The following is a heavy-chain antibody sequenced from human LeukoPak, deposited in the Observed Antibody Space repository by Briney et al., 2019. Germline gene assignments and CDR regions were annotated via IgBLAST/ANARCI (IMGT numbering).Heavy chain of an antibody. D-gene: IGHD3-16*02. CDR3: ARDPGAVNVWGSYRYTHTWYFDL. CDR1: GFTFSSYS. V-gene: IGHV3-21*01. Sequence: GGSLRLSCAASGFTFSSYSMNWVRQAPGKGLEWVSSISSSSSYICYADSVKGRFTISRDNAKNSLYLQMNSLRAEDTAVYYCARDPGAVNVWGSYRYTHTWYFDLWGRGTLVTVSS. J-gene: IGHJ2*01. CDR2: ISSSSSYI.